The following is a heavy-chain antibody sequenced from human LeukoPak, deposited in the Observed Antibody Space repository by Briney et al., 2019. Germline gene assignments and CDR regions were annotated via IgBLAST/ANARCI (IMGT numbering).Heavy chain of an antibody. V-gene: IGHV3-74*01. CDR3: ARDRWYDSSGYYYYYGMDV. CDR2: IHSDGSDT. Sequence: PGGSLRLSCAASGFTFSYYWIHWVRQVPGEGLVWISHIHSDGSDTSYADAVKGRFTISRDNSKNTLYLQMNSLRAEDTAVYYCARDRWYDSSGYYYYYGMDVWGQGTTVTVSS. J-gene: IGHJ6*02. D-gene: IGHD3-22*01. CDR1: GFTFSYYW.